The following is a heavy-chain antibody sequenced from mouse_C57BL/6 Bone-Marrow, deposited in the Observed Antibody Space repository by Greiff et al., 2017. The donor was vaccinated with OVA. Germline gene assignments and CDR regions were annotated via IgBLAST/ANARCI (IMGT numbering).Heavy chain of an antibody. J-gene: IGHJ1*03. CDR2: IDPANGNT. CDR3: ARSEGYYGSRFWYFDV. Sequence: VQLKQSVAELVRPGASVKLSCTASGFNIKNTYMHWVKQRPEQGLEWIGRIDPANGNTKYAPKFQGKATITADTSSNTAYLQLSSLTSEDTAIYYCARSEGYYGSRFWYFDVWGTGTTVTVSS. CDR1: GFNIKNTY. D-gene: IGHD1-1*01. V-gene: IGHV14-3*01.